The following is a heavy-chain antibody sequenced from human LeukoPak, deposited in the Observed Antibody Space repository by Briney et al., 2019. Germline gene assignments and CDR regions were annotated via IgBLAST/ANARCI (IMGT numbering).Heavy chain of an antibody. D-gene: IGHD5-18*01. CDR2: IIPIFGIA. CDR3: ARVVTPHDAFDI. CDR1: GGTFSSYA. V-gene: IGHV1-69*04. J-gene: IGHJ3*02. Sequence: ASVKVSCKASGGTFSSYAISWVRQAPGQGLEWMGRIIPIFGIANYAQKFQGRVTITADKSTSTAYMELSSLRSEDTAVNYCARVVTPHDAFDIWGQGTMVTVSS.